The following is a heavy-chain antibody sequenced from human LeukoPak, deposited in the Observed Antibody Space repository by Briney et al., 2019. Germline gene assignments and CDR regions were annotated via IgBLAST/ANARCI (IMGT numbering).Heavy chain of an antibody. CDR2: ISGSGGST. Sequence: PGGSLRLSCAASGFTFSSYAMSWVRQAPGKGLEWVSAISGSGGSTYYADSVKGRFTISRDNSKNTLYLQMNSLRAEDTAVYYCAKAHRAYSSSWYEDYWGQGTLVTVSS. CDR1: GFTFSSYA. D-gene: IGHD6-13*01. J-gene: IGHJ4*02. CDR3: AKAHRAYSSSWYEDY. V-gene: IGHV3-23*01.